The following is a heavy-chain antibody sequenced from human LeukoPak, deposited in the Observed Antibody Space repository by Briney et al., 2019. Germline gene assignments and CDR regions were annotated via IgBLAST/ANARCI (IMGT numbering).Heavy chain of an antibody. Sequence: ASVKVSCKASGGTFSSYAISWVRQAPGQGLEWMGGIIPIFGTANYAQKFQGRVTITADESTSTAYMELSSLRSEDTAVYYCAGVRVRDGYNRLPDYWGQGTLVTVSS. D-gene: IGHD5-24*01. CDR2: IIPIFGTA. CDR3: AGVRVRDGYNRLPDY. J-gene: IGHJ4*02. V-gene: IGHV1-69*13. CDR1: GGTFSSYA.